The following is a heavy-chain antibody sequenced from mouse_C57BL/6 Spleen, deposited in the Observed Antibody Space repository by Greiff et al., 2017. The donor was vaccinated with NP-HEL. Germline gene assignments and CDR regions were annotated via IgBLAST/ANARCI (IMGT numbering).Heavy chain of an antibody. CDR2: IYPGSGST. J-gene: IGHJ4*01. CDR3: ARSYDYDGEDAMDY. Sequence: QVQLKQPGAELVKPGASVKMSCKASGYTFTSYWITWVKQRPGQGLEWIGDIYPGSGSTNYNEKFKSKATLTVDTSSSTAYMQLSSLTSEDSAVYYCARSYDYDGEDAMDYWGQGTSVTVSS. CDR1: GYTFTSYW. V-gene: IGHV1-55*01. D-gene: IGHD2-4*01.